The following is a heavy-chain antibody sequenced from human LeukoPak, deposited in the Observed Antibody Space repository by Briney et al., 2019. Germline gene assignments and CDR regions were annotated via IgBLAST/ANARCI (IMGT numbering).Heavy chain of an antibody. Sequence: PSETLSLTCTVSGASISSSSHYWGWIRQPPGKGLEWIGSIYYSGTTYNNPSLKSRVTISVDTSKNQFSLKLSSVTAADTAVYYCARRAGYYYGVDVWGQGTTVTVSS. J-gene: IGHJ6*02. D-gene: IGHD3-10*01. CDR3: ARRAGYYYGVDV. V-gene: IGHV4-39*01. CDR2: IYYSGTT. CDR1: GASISSSSHY.